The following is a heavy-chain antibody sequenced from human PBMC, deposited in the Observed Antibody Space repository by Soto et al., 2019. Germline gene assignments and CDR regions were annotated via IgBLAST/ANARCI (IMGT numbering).Heavy chain of an antibody. CDR1: GYSFTTYW. V-gene: IGHV5-51*01. D-gene: IGHD1-20*01. CDR2: MYPGDSDT. Sequence: GESLKISCKGSGYSFTTYWIGWVRQMPGKGLELMGIMYPGDSDTRYSPSFQGQVTISADKSISTAYLQWSSLKASDTAIYYCARVTNWNFEYWGQGILVTVSS. CDR3: ARVTNWNFEY. J-gene: IGHJ4*02.